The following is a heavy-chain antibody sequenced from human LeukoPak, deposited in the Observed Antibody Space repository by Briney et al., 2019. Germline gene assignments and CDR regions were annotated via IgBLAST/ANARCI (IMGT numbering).Heavy chain of an antibody. CDR2: TYSSGST. CDR3: ARDQSGSSGIDS. D-gene: IGHD1-26*01. CDR1: RCPIRGYH. J-gene: IGHJ4*02. Sequence: PTDTLPLICTLPRCPIRGYHWGWIRQPPAQELEWMSSTYSSGSTNSHPPLKSRVPISVDTSKTPFSLTLSFVPAADTAVYYCARDQSGSSGIDSWGQGTLVTVSS. V-gene: IGHV4-59*01.